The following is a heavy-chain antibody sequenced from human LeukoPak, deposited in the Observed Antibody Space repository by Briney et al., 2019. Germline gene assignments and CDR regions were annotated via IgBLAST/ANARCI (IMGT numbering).Heavy chain of an antibody. CDR3: GNVSRGGSSDP. Sequence: ASVKASCKASGYTFTERGISWMRHVPGQGLEWMGWIRANSGNTYYAENFQARVTMTTDTSTSTAYMELRELTVDDTAVYYCGNVSRGGSSDPWGQRTLVTVSS. V-gene: IGHV1-18*01. CDR1: GYTFTERG. CDR2: IRANSGNT. J-gene: IGHJ5*02. D-gene: IGHD2-8*01.